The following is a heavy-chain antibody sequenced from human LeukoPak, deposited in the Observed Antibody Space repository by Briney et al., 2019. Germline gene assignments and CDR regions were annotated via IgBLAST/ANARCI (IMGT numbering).Heavy chain of an antibody. CDR2: IIPIFGTA. CDR1: GGTFSSYA. J-gene: IGHJ4*02. V-gene: IGHV1-69*01. D-gene: IGHD4-17*01. Sequence: GSSVKFSCKASGGTFSSYAISWVRQAPGQGLELMGGIIPIFGTANYAQKFQGRVTITADESTSTAYMELSSLRSEDTAVYYCARLEITTVTTSDYWGQGTLVTVSS. CDR3: ARLEITTVTTSDY.